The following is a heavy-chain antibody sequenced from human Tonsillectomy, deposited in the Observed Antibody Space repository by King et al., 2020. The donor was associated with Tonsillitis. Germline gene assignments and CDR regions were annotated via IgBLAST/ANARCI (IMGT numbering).Heavy chain of an antibody. CDR1: GFTFSRDS. Sequence: VKLVESGGGLVQPGGSLRLSCAASGFTFSRDSINWVRQAPGKGLEWVSYISSSSDPKYYADSVKGRFTISRDNAKNSLYLQMNSLRAEDTAVYYCARLFGGYMDVWGKGTTVTVSS. CDR3: ARLFGGYMDV. D-gene: IGHD3-10*01. CDR2: ISSSSDPK. V-gene: IGHV3-48*01. J-gene: IGHJ6*03.